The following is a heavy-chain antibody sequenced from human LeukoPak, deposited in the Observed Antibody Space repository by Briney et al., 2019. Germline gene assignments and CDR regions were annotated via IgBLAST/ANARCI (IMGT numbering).Heavy chain of an antibody. CDR3: AKDQHCTNGVCYFDY. Sequence: GKSLRLSCAASGFTFSGYAMQWVRQAPGKGLEWVAVISYDGSNKYYADSVKGRFTISRDNSKNMLYLQMNSLRVEDTAVYNCAKDQHCTNGVCYFDYWGQGTLVTVSS. J-gene: IGHJ4*02. D-gene: IGHD2-8*01. V-gene: IGHV3-30-3*01. CDR2: ISYDGSNK. CDR1: GFTFSGYA.